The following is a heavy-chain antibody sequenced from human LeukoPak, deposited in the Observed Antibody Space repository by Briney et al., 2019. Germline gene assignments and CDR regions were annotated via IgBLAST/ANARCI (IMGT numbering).Heavy chain of an antibody. Sequence: GGSLRLSCAASGFTFSTYNMNWVRQAPGKGLEWVSSITSSSSYIYYADSVKGRFTISRDNAKSSLYLQMNSLRDEDTAVYYCARDPYSGNYGDYYYYMDVWGKGTTVTISS. CDR3: ARDPYSGNYGDYYYYMDV. CDR1: GFTFSTYN. D-gene: IGHD1-26*01. J-gene: IGHJ6*03. CDR2: ITSSSSYI. V-gene: IGHV3-21*01.